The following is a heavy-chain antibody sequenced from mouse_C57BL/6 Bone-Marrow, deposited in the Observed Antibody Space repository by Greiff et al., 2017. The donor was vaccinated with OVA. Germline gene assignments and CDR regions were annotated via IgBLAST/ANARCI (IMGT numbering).Heavy chain of an antibody. CDR3: ARSRYYGSSWGFAY. J-gene: IGHJ3*01. D-gene: IGHD1-1*01. V-gene: IGHV1-64*01. Sequence: VLLQQPGAELVKPGASVKLPCKASGYTFTSYWMHWVKQRPGQGLEWIGMIHPNSGSTNYNEKFKSKATLTVDKSSSTAYMQLSSLTSEDSAVYYCARSRYYGSSWGFAYWGQGTLVTVSA. CDR2: IHPNSGST. CDR1: GYTFTSYW.